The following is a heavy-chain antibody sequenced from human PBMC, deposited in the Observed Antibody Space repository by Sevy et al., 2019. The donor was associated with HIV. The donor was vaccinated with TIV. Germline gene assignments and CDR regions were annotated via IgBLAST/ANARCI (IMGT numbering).Heavy chain of an antibody. CDR2: ISSSGSTI. V-gene: IGHV3-48*03. D-gene: IGHD5-18*01. CDR3: ATSTYTAMPSFDY. Sequence: GGSLRLSCAASGFTFSSYEMNWVRQAPGKGLEWVSYISSSGSTIYYADSVKGRFTISRDNAKNSLYLQMNSLRAEDKAVYYCATSTYTAMPSFDYWGQGTLVTVSS. J-gene: IGHJ4*02. CDR1: GFTFSSYE.